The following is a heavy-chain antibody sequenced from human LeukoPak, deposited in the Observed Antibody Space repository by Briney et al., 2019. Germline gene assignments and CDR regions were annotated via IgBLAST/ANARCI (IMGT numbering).Heavy chain of an antibody. CDR1: GFTFSDYY. CDR3: ARGESGYDFWSDDKGGSDY. J-gene: IGHJ4*02. D-gene: IGHD3-3*01. Sequence: GGSLRLSCAASGFTFSDYYMSWIRQAPGKGLEWISYISSSSSYIYYADSVKGRFTISRDNAKNSLYLQMNSLRAEDTAVYYCARGESGYDFWSDDKGGSDYWGQGTLVTVSS. CDR2: ISSSSSYI. V-gene: IGHV3-11*06.